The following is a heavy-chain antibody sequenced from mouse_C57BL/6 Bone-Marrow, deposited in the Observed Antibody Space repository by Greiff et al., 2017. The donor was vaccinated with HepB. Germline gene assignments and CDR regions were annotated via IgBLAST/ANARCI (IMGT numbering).Heavy chain of an antibody. CDR2: INPYNGDT. D-gene: IGHD2-1*01. V-gene: IGHV1-20*01. CDR3: ASGGYGNYPAWFAY. J-gene: IGHJ3*01. Sequence: EVQLQQSGPELVKPGDSVKISCKASGYSFTGYFMNWVMQSHGKSLEWIGRINPYNGDTFYNQKFKGKATLTVDKSSSTAHMALRSLTSEDSAVYYCASGGYGNYPAWFAYWGQGTLVTFSA. CDR1: GYSFTGYF.